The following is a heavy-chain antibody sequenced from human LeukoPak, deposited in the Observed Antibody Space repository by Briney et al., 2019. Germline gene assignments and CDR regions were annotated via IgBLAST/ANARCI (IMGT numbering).Heavy chain of an antibody. CDR1: GFTFDDYD. V-gene: IGHV3-20*04. Sequence: GGSLRLSCAASGFTFDDYDMSWVRQVPGKGLEWVCGLNWNGVSTGYADSVKGRFTISRDNAKNSLYLQMNSLRAEDTAVYYCARGSITIFGVVTPFDYWGQGTLVTVSS. J-gene: IGHJ4*02. CDR3: ARGSITIFGVVTPFDY. D-gene: IGHD3-3*01. CDR2: LNWNGVST.